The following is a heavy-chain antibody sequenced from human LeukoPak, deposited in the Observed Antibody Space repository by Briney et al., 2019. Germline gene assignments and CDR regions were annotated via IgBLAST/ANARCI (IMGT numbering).Heavy chain of an antibody. Sequence: SETLSLTCTVSGGSISSGDYYWSWIRQPPGKGLEWIGYIYYSGSTYYNPSLKSRATISVDTSKNQFSLKLSSVTAADTAVYYCARGVVVAASGIYYYYGMDVWGQGTTVTVSS. V-gene: IGHV4-30-4*01. CDR3: ARGVVVAASGIYYYYGMDV. D-gene: IGHD2-15*01. J-gene: IGHJ6*02. CDR2: IYYSGST. CDR1: GGSISSGDYY.